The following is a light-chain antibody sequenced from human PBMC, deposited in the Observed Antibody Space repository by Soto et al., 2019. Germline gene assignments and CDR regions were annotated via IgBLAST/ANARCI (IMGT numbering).Light chain of an antibody. CDR2: GSS. V-gene: IGKV3-20*01. CDR3: QQYNRSPLT. CDR1: QSLNRNY. Sequence: EIVLTQSPGTLSLSPGERATLSCRASQSLNRNYLAWYQQKPGQAPRLFIYGSSSRATGIPDRFSGSGSGTDFTLTISRLESEDFAVYYCQQYNRSPLTFGGGTKVEIK. J-gene: IGKJ4*01.